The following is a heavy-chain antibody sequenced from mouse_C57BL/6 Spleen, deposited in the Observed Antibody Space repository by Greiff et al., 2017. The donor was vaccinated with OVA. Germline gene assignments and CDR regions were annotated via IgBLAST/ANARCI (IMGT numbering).Heavy chain of an antibody. J-gene: IGHJ1*03. D-gene: IGHD2-2*01. CDR1: GYAFTNYL. V-gene: IGHV1-54*01. CDR3: ARLGLRGYVDV. Sequence: VQLQQSGAELVRPGTSVKVSCKASGYAFTNYLIEWVKQRPGQGLEWIGVINPGSGGTNYNEKFKGKATLTADKSSSTAYMQLRSLTSEDSAVYFCARLGLRGYVDVWGTGTTVTVSS. CDR2: INPGSGGT.